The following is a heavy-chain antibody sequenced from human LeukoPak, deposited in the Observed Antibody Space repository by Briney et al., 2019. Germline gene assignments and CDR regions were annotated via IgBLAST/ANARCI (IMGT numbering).Heavy chain of an antibody. J-gene: IGHJ4*02. CDR2: INPNSGGT. CDR1: GFTFSSYA. Sequence: GGSLRLSCAASGFTFSSYAMHWVRQAPGQGLEWMGWINPNSGGTNYAQKFQGRVTMTRDTSISTAYMELSRLRSDDTAVYYCARDKRGYCSSTSCYSSDFDYWGQGTLVTVSS. D-gene: IGHD2-2*01. V-gene: IGHV1-2*02. CDR3: ARDKRGYCSSTSCYSSDFDY.